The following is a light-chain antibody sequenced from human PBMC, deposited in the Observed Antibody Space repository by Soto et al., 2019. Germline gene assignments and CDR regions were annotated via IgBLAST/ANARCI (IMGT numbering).Light chain of an antibody. CDR2: GAS. Sequence: EIVVTQSPATLSLSPGERATLSCRASQSISNSLAWYQQKPGRAPRLLIYGASTRATGMPARFSGSGSGTDFTLTIRRLEPEDFAVYYCQQYGSSRLTFGGGTKVDIK. J-gene: IGKJ4*01. V-gene: IGKV3-20*01. CDR1: QSISNS. CDR3: QQYGSSRLT.